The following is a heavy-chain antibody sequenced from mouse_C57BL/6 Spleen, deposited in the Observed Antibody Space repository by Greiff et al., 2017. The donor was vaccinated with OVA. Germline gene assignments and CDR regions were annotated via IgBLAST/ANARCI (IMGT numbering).Heavy chain of an antibody. Sequence: DVKLQESGGGLVKPGGSLKLSCAASGFTFSDYGMHWVRQAPEKGLEWVAYISSGSSTIYYADTVKGRFTISRDNAKNTLFLQMTSLRSEDTAMYYCAGRTVWYFDVWGTGTTVTVSS. CDR1: GFTFSDYG. J-gene: IGHJ1*03. CDR3: AGRTVWYFDV. D-gene: IGHD1-1*01. CDR2: ISSGSSTI. V-gene: IGHV5-17*01.